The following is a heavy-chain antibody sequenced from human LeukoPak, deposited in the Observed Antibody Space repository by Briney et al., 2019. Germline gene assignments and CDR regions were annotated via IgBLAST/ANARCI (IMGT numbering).Heavy chain of an antibody. CDR1: GGSISSGDYY. CDR2: IYYSGST. CDR3: ARDRRDDYGDYGDAFDI. V-gene: IGHV4-30-4*08. J-gene: IGHJ3*02. Sequence: PSETLSLTCTVSGGSISSGDYYWSWIRQPPGKGLEWIGYIYYSGSTYYNPSLKSRVTISVDTSKNQFSLKLSSVTAADTAVYYCARDRRDDYGDYGDAFDIWGQGTMVTVSS. D-gene: IGHD4-17*01.